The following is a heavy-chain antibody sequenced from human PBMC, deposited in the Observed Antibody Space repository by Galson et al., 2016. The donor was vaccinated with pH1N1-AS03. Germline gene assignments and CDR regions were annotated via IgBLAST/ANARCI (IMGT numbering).Heavy chain of an antibody. D-gene: IGHD2-15*01. CDR1: GFTFNNYW. J-gene: IGHJ4*02. CDR2: INEAGSAN. V-gene: IGHV3-7*01. Sequence: SLRLSCAASGFTFNNYWMSWVRQAPGKGLEWVANINEAGSANFYGGTLHGRSTISRDNGINSLYLEMNSLRTEDTATYYCVVHCSTGNCYPYLGQGTLVTVSS. CDR3: VVHCSTGNCYPY.